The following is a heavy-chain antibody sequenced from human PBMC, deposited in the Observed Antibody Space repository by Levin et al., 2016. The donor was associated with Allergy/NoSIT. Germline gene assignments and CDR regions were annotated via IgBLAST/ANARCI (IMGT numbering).Heavy chain of an antibody. CDR2: ISSSGGTI. Sequence: WIRQPPGKGLEWVSHISSSGGTIYYADSVRGRFTISRDSAKNSLYLQMNSLRVEDTAVYYCARDDPIGRRYYNYYGMDVWGQGTTVTVSS. V-gene: IGHV3-11*01. J-gene: IGHJ6*02. CDR3: ARDDPIGRRYYNYYGMDV. D-gene: IGHD6-25*01.